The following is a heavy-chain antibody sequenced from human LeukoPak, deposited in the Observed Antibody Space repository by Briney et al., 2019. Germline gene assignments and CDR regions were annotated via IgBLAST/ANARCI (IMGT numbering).Heavy chain of an antibody. J-gene: IGHJ4*02. V-gene: IGHV3-30*02. Sequence: GGSLRLSCAASGFTFSSYGMHWVRQAPGKGLEWVAVIRYDGSNKYYADSVKGRFTISRDNSKNTLYLQMNSLRAEDTAVYYCAKDGSYDSSGYYFYYFDYRGQGTLVTVSS. CDR1: GFTFSSYG. D-gene: IGHD3-22*01. CDR3: AKDGSYDSSGYYFYYFDY. CDR2: IRYDGSNK.